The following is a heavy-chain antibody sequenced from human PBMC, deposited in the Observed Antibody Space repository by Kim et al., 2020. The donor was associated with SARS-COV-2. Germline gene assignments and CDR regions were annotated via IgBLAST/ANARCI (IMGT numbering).Heavy chain of an antibody. CDR1: GYTFTSHA. CDR3: ARLGLGIDH. D-gene: IGHD7-27*01. J-gene: IGHJ4*02. Sequence: ASVKVSCKASGYTFTSHAIHWVRQAPGQRLEWMGWINAGNGDTKYSPKFQGRVTITRDTSASIAYMDLSSLRTEDTAVYYCARLGLGIDHWGQGTLVTV. CDR2: INAGNGDT. V-gene: IGHV1-3*01.